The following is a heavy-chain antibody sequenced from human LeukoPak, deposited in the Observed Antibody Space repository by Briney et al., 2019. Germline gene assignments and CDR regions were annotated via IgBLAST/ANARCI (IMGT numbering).Heavy chain of an antibody. J-gene: IGHJ4*02. V-gene: IGHV3-15*01. CDR2: IKSKTDGRTT. CDR3: TTENDFWSGYQS. CDR1: GFTFSNAW. Sequence: GGALRLSCAASGFTFSNAWMSWVRQAPGKGLEWVGRIKSKTDGRTTDDAAPVKGISTISRDDSKNTLYLQMNSMKTEDTAVYYCTTENDFWSGYQSWGQGTMVTVSS. D-gene: IGHD3-3*01.